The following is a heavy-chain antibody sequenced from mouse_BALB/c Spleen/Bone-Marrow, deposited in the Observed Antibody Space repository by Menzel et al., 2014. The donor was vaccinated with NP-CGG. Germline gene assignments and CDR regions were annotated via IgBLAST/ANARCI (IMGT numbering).Heavy chain of an antibody. CDR1: GFTLSSFG. Sequence: EVQGVESGGGLVQPGGSRKLSCAASGFTLSSFGMHWVRQAPEKGLEWVAYISSGSSTIYYADTVKGRFTISRDNPKNTLFLQMTSLRSEDTAMYYCARSLLRLSYAMDYWGQGTSVTVSS. J-gene: IGHJ4*01. CDR2: ISSGSSTI. V-gene: IGHV5-17*02. D-gene: IGHD1-2*01. CDR3: ARSLLRLSYAMDY.